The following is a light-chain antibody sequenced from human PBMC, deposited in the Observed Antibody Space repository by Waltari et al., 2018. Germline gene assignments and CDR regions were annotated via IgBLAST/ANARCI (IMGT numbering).Light chain of an antibody. CDR1: QIFLSSSNNRND. V-gene: IGKV4-1*01. CDR3: QQYISPPLT. J-gene: IGKJ4*01. CDR2: WAS. Sequence: DIVLTQSPNSLPVSRGERAPITGGSTQIFLSSSNNRNDLVWNQQKPGQPPKLLISWASTRESGVPDRFSGSGSGTDFTLTISSLQPEDVAVYYCQQYISPPLTFGGGTKVEIK.